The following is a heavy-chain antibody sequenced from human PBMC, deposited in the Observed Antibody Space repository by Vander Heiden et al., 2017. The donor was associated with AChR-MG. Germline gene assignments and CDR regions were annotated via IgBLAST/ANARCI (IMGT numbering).Heavy chain of an antibody. J-gene: IGHJ4*02. CDR2: ISGSGGST. CDR1: GFTFSSYA. Sequence: EVQLLESGGGSVQPGGSLRLSCAASGFTFSSYAMSWVRQAPGKGLEWVSAISGSGGSTYYAESVKGRFTISRDNSKNTLYLQMNSLRAEDTAVYYCAKETYSSSWSSRVDYWGQGTLVTVSS. D-gene: IGHD6-13*01. CDR3: AKETYSSSWSSRVDY. V-gene: IGHV3-23*01.